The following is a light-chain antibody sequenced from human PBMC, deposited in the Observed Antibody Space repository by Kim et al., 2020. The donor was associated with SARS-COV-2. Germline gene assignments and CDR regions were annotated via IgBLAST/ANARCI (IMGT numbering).Light chain of an antibody. CDR2: EDT. J-gene: IGLJ2*01. CDR1: KLGDKY. V-gene: IGLV3-1*01. CDR3: QAWGTRTVV. Sequence: SYELTQPPSVSVSPGQTASITCSGDKLGDKYAYWYQQKPGQSPVLVIYEDTKRPSGIPERFSASNSENTATLTISETQAIDEADYYCQAWGTRTVVFGGGTQLTVL.